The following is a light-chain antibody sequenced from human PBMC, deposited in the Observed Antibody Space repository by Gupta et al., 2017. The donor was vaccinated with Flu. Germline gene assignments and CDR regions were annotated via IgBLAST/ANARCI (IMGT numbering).Light chain of an antibody. V-gene: IGKV3-11*01. CDR2: DAS. CDR3: QQRSNS. Sequence: SPGERATLSCRASQSVSSYLAWYQRKPGQAPRLLIYDASNRATGIPARFSGSGSVTDFTLTISSLEPEDFAVYYCQQRSNSFGGGTKVEIK. CDR1: QSVSSY. J-gene: IGKJ4*01.